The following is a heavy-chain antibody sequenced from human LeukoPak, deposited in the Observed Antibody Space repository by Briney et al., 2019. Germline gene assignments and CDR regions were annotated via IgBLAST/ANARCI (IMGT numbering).Heavy chain of an antibody. J-gene: IGHJ3*02. D-gene: IGHD3-22*01. Sequence: ASVKVSCKASGYTFTSYYMHWVRQAPGQGLEWMGIINPSGGSTIYAQKFQGRVTMTEDTSTDTAYMELSSLRSEDTAVYYCATWGIVVVPDDAFDIWGQGTMVTVSS. CDR1: GYTFTSYY. V-gene: IGHV1-46*01. CDR3: ATWGIVVVPDDAFDI. CDR2: INPSGGST.